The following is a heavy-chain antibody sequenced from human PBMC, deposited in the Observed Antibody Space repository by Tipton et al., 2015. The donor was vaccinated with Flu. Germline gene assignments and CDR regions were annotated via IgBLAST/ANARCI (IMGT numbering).Heavy chain of an antibody. J-gene: IGHJ5*02. V-gene: IGHV4-39*01. D-gene: IGHD4-11*01. CDR3: ARRDYSNYVSDPKNWFDP. Sequence: TLSLTCTVSGGSISSSTDYWGWIRQPPGKGLEWIGTIYYGGSTYYNPSLRSRVTISLDTSKNQFSLRLSSVTAADTAFFYCARRDYSNYVSDPKNWFDPWGQGTLVTVSA. CDR2: IYYGGST. CDR1: GGSISSSTDY.